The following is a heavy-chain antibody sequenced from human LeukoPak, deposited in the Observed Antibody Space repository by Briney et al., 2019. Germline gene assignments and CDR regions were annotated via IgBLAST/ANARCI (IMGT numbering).Heavy chain of an antibody. J-gene: IGHJ5*02. Sequence: PGGSLRLSCAASGFTFSSYGMHWVRQAPGKGLEWVAVISYDGSNKYYADSVKGRFTISRDNSKNTLYLQMNSLRAEDTAVYYCAKEAPTSEGGKQYNWFDPWGQGTLVTVSS. D-gene: IGHD2-15*01. CDR3: AKEAPTSEGGKQYNWFDP. CDR1: GFTFSSYG. V-gene: IGHV3-30*18. CDR2: ISYDGSNK.